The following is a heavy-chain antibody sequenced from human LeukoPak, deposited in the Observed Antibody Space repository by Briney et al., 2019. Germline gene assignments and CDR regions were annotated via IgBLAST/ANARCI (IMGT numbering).Heavy chain of an antibody. V-gene: IGHV4-39*07. CDR3: ARDMVVPYNWFDP. CDR1: GGSISSSSYY. CDR2: IYYSGST. Sequence: SETLSLTCTVSGGSISSSSYYWGWIRQPPGKGLEWIGSIYYSGSTYYNPSLKSRVTISVDTSKNQFSLKLSSVTAADTAVYYCARDMVVPYNWFDPWGQGTLVTVSS. J-gene: IGHJ5*02. D-gene: IGHD2-15*01.